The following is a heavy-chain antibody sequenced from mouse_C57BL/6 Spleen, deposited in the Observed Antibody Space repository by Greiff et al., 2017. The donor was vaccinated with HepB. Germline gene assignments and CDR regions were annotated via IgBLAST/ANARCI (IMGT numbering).Heavy chain of an antibody. Sequence: EVQLQQSGPELVKPGDSVKISCKASGYSFTGYFMNWVMQSHGKSLEWIGRINPYNGDTFYNQKFKGKATLTVDKSSSTAHMELRSLTSEDSAVYYCAGSYYGSSYGGFAYWGQGTLVTVSA. CDR2: INPYNGDT. V-gene: IGHV1-20*01. CDR1: GYSFTGYF. CDR3: AGSYYGSSYGGFAY. D-gene: IGHD1-1*01. J-gene: IGHJ3*01.